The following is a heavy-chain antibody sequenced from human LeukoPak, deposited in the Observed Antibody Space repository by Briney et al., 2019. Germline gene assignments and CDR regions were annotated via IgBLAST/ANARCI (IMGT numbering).Heavy chain of an antibody. J-gene: IGHJ6*02. CDR2: ISSSSYI. V-gene: IGHV3-21*01. D-gene: IGHD3-10*01. Sequence: PGGSLRLSCAASGFTFSSYSMNWVRQAPGKGLEWVSSISSSSYIYYADSVKGRFTISRDNAKNSLYLQMNSLRAEDTAVYYCASGGFGELSPLGYYYGMDVWGQGTTVTVSS. CDR3: ASGGFGELSPLGYYYGMDV. CDR1: GFTFSSYS.